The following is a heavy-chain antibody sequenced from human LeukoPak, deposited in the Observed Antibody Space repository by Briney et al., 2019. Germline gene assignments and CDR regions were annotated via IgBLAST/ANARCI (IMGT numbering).Heavy chain of an antibody. D-gene: IGHD3-16*02. CDR3: ARDLSVWGSYRSNWFDP. J-gene: IGHJ5*02. V-gene: IGHV4-31*03. CDR2: IYYSGST. Sequence: SQTLSLTCTVSGGSISSGGYYWSWIRQHPGKGLEWIGYIYYSGSTYYNPSLESRVTISVDTSKNQFSLKLSSVTAADTAVYYCARDLSVWGSYRSNWFDPWGQGTLVTVSS. CDR1: GGSISSGGYY.